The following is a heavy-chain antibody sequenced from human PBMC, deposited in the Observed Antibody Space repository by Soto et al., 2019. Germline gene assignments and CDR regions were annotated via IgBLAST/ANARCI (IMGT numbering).Heavy chain of an antibody. CDR3: ARVSSRDYYFDY. V-gene: IGHV1-69*13. CDR1: AGTFSSYA. J-gene: IGHJ4*02. CDR2: IIPIFGTA. Sequence: ASVKVSCKASAGTFSSYAISWVRQAPGQGLEWMGGIIPIFGTANYAQKFQGRVTITADESTSTAYMELSSLRSGDTAVYYCARVSSRDYYFDYWGQGTLVTVSS.